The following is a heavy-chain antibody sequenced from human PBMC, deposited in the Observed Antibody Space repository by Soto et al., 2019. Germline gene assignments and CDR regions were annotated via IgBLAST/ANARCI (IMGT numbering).Heavy chain of an antibody. CDR1: GYTFTSYG. J-gene: IGHJ4*02. D-gene: IGHD2-2*01. Sequence: ASLKVSCKASGYTFTSYGISWVRQAPGQGLEWMGWISAYNGNTNYAQKLQGRVTMTTDTSTSTAYMELRSLRSDDTAVYYCAGSRRRNCSSTSCYWLFDYWGQGTLVTVSS. CDR3: AGSRRRNCSSTSCYWLFDY. V-gene: IGHV1-18*01. CDR2: ISAYNGNT.